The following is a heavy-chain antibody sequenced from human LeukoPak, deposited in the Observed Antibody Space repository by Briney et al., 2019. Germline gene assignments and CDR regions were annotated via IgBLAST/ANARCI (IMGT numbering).Heavy chain of an antibody. CDR2: INAGNGNT. CDR1: GYNFTNYA. Sequence: ASVKVSCKASGYNFTNYALHWVRQAPGQRLEWIGWINAGNGNTKYSQKVQGRVTITRDTSASTAYMELSSLRSEDTAVYYCAVISSVVRALTGESWGQGTQVTVSS. J-gene: IGHJ5*02. V-gene: IGHV1-3*01. D-gene: IGHD3-10*01. CDR3: AVISSVVRALTGES.